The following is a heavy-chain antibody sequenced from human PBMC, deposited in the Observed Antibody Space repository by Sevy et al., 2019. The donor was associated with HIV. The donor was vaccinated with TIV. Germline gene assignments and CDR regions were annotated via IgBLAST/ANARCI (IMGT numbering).Heavy chain of an antibody. V-gene: IGHV3-21*01. D-gene: IGHD1-1*01. J-gene: IGHJ4*02. CDR2: ISSTSAYI. CDR1: GFTFSSYR. CDR3: ARAVLEISTWRSDY. Sequence: GGSLRLSCAASGFTFSSYRMTWVRQAPGKGLEWVSCISSTSAYINYADSVKGRFTMARDNAKNLLYLQMDSLGAEDTAVYYCARAVLEISTWRSDYWGQGTLVTVSS.